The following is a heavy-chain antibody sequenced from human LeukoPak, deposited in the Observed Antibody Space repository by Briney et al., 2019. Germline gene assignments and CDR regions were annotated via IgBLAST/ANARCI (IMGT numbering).Heavy chain of an antibody. CDR2: ISYDGRNK. CDR1: GFTFSSYG. J-gene: IGHJ2*01. Sequence: GGSLRLSCAASGFTFSSYGMHWVRQAPGKGLEWVAVISYDGRNKYYGDSVKGRFTISRDNSKNTLYLQMSSLRDDDTAVYYCALIMNWSLDLWGRGTLVTVSS. D-gene: IGHD3-16*01. CDR3: ALIMNWSLDL. V-gene: IGHV3-30*03.